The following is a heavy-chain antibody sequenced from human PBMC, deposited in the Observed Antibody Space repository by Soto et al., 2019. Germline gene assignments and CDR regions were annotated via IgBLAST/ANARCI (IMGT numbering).Heavy chain of an antibody. J-gene: IGHJ4*02. CDR2: INHSGST. CDR1: GGSFSGYY. Sequence: SETLSLTCAVYGGSFSGYYWSWIRQPPGKGLEWIGEINHSGSTNYNPSLKSRVTISVDTSKNQFSLKLSSVTAAGTAVYYCARGNKYYDFWSGYYSRPNFDYWGQGTLVTVSS. D-gene: IGHD3-3*01. V-gene: IGHV4-34*01. CDR3: ARGNKYYDFWSGYYSRPNFDY.